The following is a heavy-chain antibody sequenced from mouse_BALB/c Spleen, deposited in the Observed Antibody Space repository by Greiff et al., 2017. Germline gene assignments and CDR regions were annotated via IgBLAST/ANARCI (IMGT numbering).Heavy chain of an antibody. J-gene: IGHJ3*01. CDR1: GYTFTSYW. CDR2: IYPGSGST. V-gene: IGHV1S22*01. Sequence: LKQPGSELVRPGASVKLSCKASGYTFTSYWMHWVKQRHGQGLEWIGNIYPGSGSTNYDEKFKSKGTLTVDTSSSTAYMHLSSLTSEDSAVYYCTREEEGFAYWGQGTLVTVSA. CDR3: TREEEGFAY.